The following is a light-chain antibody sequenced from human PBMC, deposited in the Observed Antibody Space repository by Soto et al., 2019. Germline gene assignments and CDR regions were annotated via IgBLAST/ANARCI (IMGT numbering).Light chain of an antibody. CDR2: AAS. Sequence: DIQMTKSPSSLSASVGARVTITCRASQGIVNYLAWYQQTPGKVPKLLIYAASTLQSGVPSRFSGSGSGTDFTLTISSLQPEDVATYYCQKYNSAPWTFGQGTKVEIK. CDR3: QKYNSAPWT. J-gene: IGKJ1*01. V-gene: IGKV1-27*01. CDR1: QGIVNY.